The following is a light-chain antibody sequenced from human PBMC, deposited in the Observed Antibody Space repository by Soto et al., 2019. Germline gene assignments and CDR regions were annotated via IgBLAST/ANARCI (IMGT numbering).Light chain of an antibody. J-gene: IGKJ1*01. CDR2: WAS. Sequence: DIVMTQSPDSLAVSLGERATINCKSSQSILYSSHNKNYLAWYQQKPGQPPKLLFYWASTRESGVPDRFSASGSGTDFTLTISRLEPEDFAVYYCQQYGSSPRTFGQGTKVEIK. V-gene: IGKV4-1*01. CDR3: QQYGSSPRT. CDR1: QSILYSSHNKNY.